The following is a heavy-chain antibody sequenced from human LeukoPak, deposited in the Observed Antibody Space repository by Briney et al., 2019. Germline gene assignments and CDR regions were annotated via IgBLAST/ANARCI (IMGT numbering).Heavy chain of an antibody. D-gene: IGHD4-11*01. CDR3: ARHDDYSRAFDI. Sequence: SETLSLTCAVYGGSFSGYYWSWIRQPPGKGLEWIGEINHSGSTNYNPSLKSRVTTSVDTSNNQFSLRLNSVTAADTAVYFCARHDDYSRAFDIWGQGTMITVSS. V-gene: IGHV4-34*01. J-gene: IGHJ3*02. CDR1: GGSFSGYY. CDR2: INHSGST.